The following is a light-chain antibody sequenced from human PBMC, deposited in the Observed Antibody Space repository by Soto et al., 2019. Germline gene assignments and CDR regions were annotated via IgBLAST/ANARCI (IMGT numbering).Light chain of an antibody. V-gene: IGKV2-30*01. Sequence: DVVVTPSPLSLPVXLGQXASIXXXXSXXLLNSDGSTYLSWFLQVRCQAPRGLAYQLSTVYSWVPDRFSCGPSGADFTLTISTVGPKAFAVCCCQHSGSSGRITFGQGTRLEI. CDR1: XXLLNSDGSTY. CDR2: QLS. CDR3: QHSGSSGRIT. J-gene: IGKJ5*01.